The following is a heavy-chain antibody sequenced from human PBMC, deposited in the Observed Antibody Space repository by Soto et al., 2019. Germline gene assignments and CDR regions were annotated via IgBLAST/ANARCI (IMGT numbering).Heavy chain of an antibody. D-gene: IGHD4-4*01. CDR3: ARARTVGVEFWFDP. V-gene: IGHV4-30-2*01. J-gene: IGHJ5*02. Sequence: SETLSLTCAVSGGSINSGGYSWNWIRQPPGKGLEWIGHIYHRGDTYYNPSLKSRVTVSVDRSKNQFSLNLNSVTAADTAVYFCARARTVGVEFWFDPWGQGTLVTVSS. CDR2: IYHRGDT. CDR1: GGSINSGGYS.